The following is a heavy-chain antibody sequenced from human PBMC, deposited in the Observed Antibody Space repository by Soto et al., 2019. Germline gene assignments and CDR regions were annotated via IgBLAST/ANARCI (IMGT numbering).Heavy chain of an antibody. Sequence: QAQLVESGGDVVQPGRSLRLSCVASGFTVGNYAMHWVRQAPGKGLEWVAGIWSDGDVKAYAGSVRGRFTISRDKPKNTVNLQMDSLRVEDTSIYYCAKDEAFGSGGHDFWGKGTLVTVSS. CDR3: AKDEAFGSGGHDF. CDR2: IWSDGDVK. J-gene: IGHJ4*02. D-gene: IGHD6-19*01. CDR1: GFTVGNYA. V-gene: IGHV3-33*03.